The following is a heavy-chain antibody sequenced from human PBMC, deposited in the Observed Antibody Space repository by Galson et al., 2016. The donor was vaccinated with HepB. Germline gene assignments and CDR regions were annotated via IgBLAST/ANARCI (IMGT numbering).Heavy chain of an antibody. V-gene: IGHV3-23*01. CDR1: GFTFSTYA. Sequence: SLRLSCAASGFTFSTYAMSWVRQAPGKGPEWVSVISGDGATTFYADSVKGRFTISRDNSKNTLYLQMNSLRAEDTAIYYCAKPLWSGHYYFDYWGQGDLVPVSS. CDR2: ISGDGATT. CDR3: AKPLWSGHYYFDY. D-gene: IGHD3-10*01. J-gene: IGHJ4*02.